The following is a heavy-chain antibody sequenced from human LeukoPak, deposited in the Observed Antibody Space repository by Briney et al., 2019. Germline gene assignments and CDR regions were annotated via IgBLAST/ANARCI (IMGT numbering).Heavy chain of an antibody. D-gene: IGHD3-22*01. CDR3: ARDHLYRSYYYDSSGYGFDY. Sequence: GASVKVSCKASGYTFTGYYMHWVRQAPGQGLEWMGWINPNSGGTNYAQKFQGRVTMTRDTSISTAYMELSRLRSADTAVYYCARDHLYRSYYYDSSGYGFDYWGQGTLVTVSS. J-gene: IGHJ4*02. V-gene: IGHV1-2*02. CDR2: INPNSGGT. CDR1: GYTFTGYY.